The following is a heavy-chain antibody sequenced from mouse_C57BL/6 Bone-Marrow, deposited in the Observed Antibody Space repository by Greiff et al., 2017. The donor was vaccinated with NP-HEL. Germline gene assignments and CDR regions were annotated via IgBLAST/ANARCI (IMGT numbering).Heavy chain of an antibody. CDR3: ARDVQNY. Sequence: DVMLVESGGGLVKPGGSLKLSCAASGFTFSSYAMSWVRQTPEKRLEWVATISDGGSYTYYPDNVKGRFTISRDNAKNNLYLQMSHLKSEDTAMYYCARDVQNYWGQGTTLTVSS. V-gene: IGHV5-4*01. CDR2: ISDGGSYT. CDR1: GFTFSSYA. J-gene: IGHJ2*01.